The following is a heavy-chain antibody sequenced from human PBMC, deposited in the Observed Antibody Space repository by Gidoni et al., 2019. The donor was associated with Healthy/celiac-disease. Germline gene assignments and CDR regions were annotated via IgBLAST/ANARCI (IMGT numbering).Heavy chain of an antibody. Sequence: EVQLVQSGAAVNKPGESLRLSCKGSGYSFTSYWISWVRQMPGKGLEWMGRIDPSDSYTNYSPSFQGHVTISADKSISTAYLQWSSLKASDTAMYYCARTEAIFEALTTRYYYYGMDVWGQGTTVTVSS. D-gene: IGHD3-3*01. V-gene: IGHV5-10-1*03. CDR2: IDPSDSYT. CDR3: ARTEAIFEALTTRYYYYGMDV. J-gene: IGHJ6*02. CDR1: GYSFTSYW.